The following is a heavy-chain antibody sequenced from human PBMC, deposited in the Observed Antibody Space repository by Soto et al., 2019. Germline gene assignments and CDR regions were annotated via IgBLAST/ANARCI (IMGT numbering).Heavy chain of an antibody. Sequence: SETLSLTCTVSGGSISSGGYYWSWIRQHPGKGLEWIGYIYYSGSTYYNPSLKSRVTISVDTSKNQFSLKLSSVTAADTAVYYCARDALGVDNKYYFDYWGQGTLVTVSS. V-gene: IGHV4-31*03. D-gene: IGHD3-3*01. CDR2: IYYSGST. J-gene: IGHJ4*02. CDR3: ARDALGVDNKYYFDY. CDR1: GGSISSGGYY.